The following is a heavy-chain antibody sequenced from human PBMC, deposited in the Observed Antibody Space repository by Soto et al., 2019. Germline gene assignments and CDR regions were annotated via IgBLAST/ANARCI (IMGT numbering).Heavy chain of an antibody. V-gene: IGHV4-31*03. J-gene: IGHJ5*02. CDR1: GGSMSSGGYY. CDR2: IYYSGST. CDR3: ARAYGPWFDP. Sequence: SETLSLTCTVSGGSMSSGGYYWSWIRQHPGKGLEWIGYIYYSGSTYYNPSLKSRVTISVDTSKNQFSLKLSSVTAADTAVYYCARAYGPWFDPWGQGTLVTVSS. D-gene: IGHD4-17*01.